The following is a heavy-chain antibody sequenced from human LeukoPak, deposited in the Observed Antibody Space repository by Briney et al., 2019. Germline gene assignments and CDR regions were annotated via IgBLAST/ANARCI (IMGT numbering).Heavy chain of an antibody. CDR2: VNAESTDI. V-gene: IGHV3-21*05. D-gene: IGHD3-10*01. CDR3: ARHLSYGSGSYYNFAY. Sequence: GGSLRLSCAASGFSFRRYAMNWVRQAPGKGLEWVAYVNAESTDILYADSVRGRFTISRDNAKDSLYLQMNSLRAEDTAVYYCARHLSYGSGSYYNFAYWGQGTLVTVSS. CDR1: GFSFRRYA. J-gene: IGHJ4*02.